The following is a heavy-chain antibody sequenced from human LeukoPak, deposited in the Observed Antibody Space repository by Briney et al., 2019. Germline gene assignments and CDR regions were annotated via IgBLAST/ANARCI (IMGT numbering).Heavy chain of an antibody. Sequence: GGSLRLSCAASGFTFSRYAMHWVRQAPGKGLEWVAVTSPDGNEKYYADSVKGRFTISRDNSKNTVFLQMNGLSTEDTAVYSCFTGSAYYYDSWGQGTLVTVSS. D-gene: IGHD3-22*01. CDR3: FTGSAYYYDS. J-gene: IGHJ5*01. CDR2: TSPDGNEK. V-gene: IGHV3-30*01. CDR1: GFTFSRYA.